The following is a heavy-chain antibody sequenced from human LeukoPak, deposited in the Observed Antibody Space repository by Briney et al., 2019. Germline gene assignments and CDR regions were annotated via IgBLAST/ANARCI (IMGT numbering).Heavy chain of an antibody. CDR2: INPNSGGT. Sequence: AAVKVSCKAAGYTFTGYYMHWVRQAPGQRLEGMGWINPNSGGTNYAQKFQGRVTMTRDTSISTAYMELSRLRSDDTAVYYCAREMITMVRGVTSLFGYWGQGTLVTVSS. CDR1: GYTFTGYY. CDR3: AREMITMVRGVTSLFGY. D-gene: IGHD3-10*01. J-gene: IGHJ4*02. V-gene: IGHV1-2*02.